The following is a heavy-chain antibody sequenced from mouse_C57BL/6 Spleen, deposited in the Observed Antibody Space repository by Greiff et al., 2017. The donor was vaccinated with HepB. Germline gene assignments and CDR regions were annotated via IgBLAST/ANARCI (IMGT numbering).Heavy chain of an antibody. CDR2: FHPYNGDT. V-gene: IGHV1-47*01. CDR3: ETIYYGPRYAMDY. J-gene: IGHJ4*01. CDR1: GYTFTTYP. D-gene: IGHD2-1*01. Sequence: QVQLQQSGAELVKPGASVKMSCKASGYTFTTYPIAWMKQNPGKSLEWIGNFHPYNGDTKYNEKFKGTATLTVEKSSSTVYLELSRLTSDDSAVEYCETIYYGPRYAMDYWGQGTSVTVAS.